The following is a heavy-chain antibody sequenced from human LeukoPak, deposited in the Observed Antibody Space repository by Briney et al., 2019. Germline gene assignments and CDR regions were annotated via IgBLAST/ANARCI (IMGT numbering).Heavy chain of an antibody. J-gene: IGHJ4*02. CDR1: GFTFDDYA. Sequence: GGSLRLSCAASGFTFDDYAMHWVRQAPGKGLEWVSGISWNSGSIGYADSVKGRFTISRDNAKNSLYLQMNSLRAEDTALYYCAKDMMAAAGAPFDYWGQGTLVTVSS. CDR2: ISWNSGSI. V-gene: IGHV3-9*01. D-gene: IGHD6-13*01. CDR3: AKDMMAAAGAPFDY.